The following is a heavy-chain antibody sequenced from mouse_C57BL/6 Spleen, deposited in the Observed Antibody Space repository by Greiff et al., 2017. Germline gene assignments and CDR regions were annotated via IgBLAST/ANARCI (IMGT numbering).Heavy chain of an antibody. D-gene: IGHD4-1*01. Sequence: QVQLQQPGAELVKPGASVKMSCKASGYTFTSYWITWVKQRPGQGLEWIGDIYPGSGSTNYNEKFKSKATLTVDTASSTAYMQLSSLTSEASAVYYCARRGTGGPPYFDVWGTGTTVTVSS. J-gene: IGHJ1*03. CDR2: IYPGSGST. V-gene: IGHV1-55*01. CDR1: GYTFTSYW. CDR3: ARRGTGGPPYFDV.